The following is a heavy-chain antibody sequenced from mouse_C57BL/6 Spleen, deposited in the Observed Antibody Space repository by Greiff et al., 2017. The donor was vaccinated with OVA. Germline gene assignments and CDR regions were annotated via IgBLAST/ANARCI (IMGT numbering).Heavy chain of an antibody. J-gene: IGHJ4*01. D-gene: IGHD3-2*02. Sequence: QVQLQQSGAELARPGASVKLSCKASGYTFTSYGISWVKQRPGQGLEWIGEIYPRSGNTYYNEKFKGKATLTADKSSSTAYMELRSLTSEDSAVYFCARYAAQASYYYAMDYWGQGTSVTVSS. CDR2: IYPRSGNT. V-gene: IGHV1-81*01. CDR1: GYTFTSYG. CDR3: ARYAAQASYYYAMDY.